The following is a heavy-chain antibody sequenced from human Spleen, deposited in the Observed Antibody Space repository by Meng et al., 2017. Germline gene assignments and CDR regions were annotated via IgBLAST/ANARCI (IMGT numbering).Heavy chain of an antibody. Sequence: SETLSLTCTVSGGSISTSSHYWGWIRQSPGKGLEWISTIYYSGSTYYNPSLKSRVTISMDTSKNQFSLKLSSVTAADTAVYYCARDEDYDTSDSYYYWGQGTRVTCAS. CDR2: IYYSGST. CDR3: ARDEDYDTSDSYYY. V-gene: IGHV4-39*07. D-gene: IGHD3-22*01. J-gene: IGHJ4*02. CDR1: GGSISTSSHY.